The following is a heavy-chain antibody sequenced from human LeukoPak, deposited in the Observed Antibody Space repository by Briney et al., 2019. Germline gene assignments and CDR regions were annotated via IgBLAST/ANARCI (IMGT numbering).Heavy chain of an antibody. D-gene: IGHD3-3*01. V-gene: IGHV1-46*01. CDR3: AKSLRFLEWTFDY. CDR2: NNPSGGST. CDR1: GYTFTSYY. Sequence: GASVKVSCKASGYTFTSYYMHWVRQAPGQGLEWMGINNPSGGSTSYAQKFQGRLTMTTDTSTSTVYMELRSLRSDDTAVYYCAKSLRFLEWTFDYWGQGTLVTVSS. J-gene: IGHJ4*02.